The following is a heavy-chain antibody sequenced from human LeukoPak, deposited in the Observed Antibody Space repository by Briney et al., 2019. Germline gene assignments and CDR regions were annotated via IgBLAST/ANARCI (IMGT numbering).Heavy chain of an antibody. J-gene: IGHJ4*02. D-gene: IGHD2-2*01. V-gene: IGHV3-23*01. CDR3: AKDIVVVPAATALWDY. Sequence: GGSLRLSCAASGFTFSSYWMSWFRQIPGKGLEWVSALSGSGASTYYADSVKGRFTISRDNSKNTLYLQMNSLRAEDTAIYYCAKDIVVVPAATALWDYWGQGTLVTVSS. CDR1: GFTFSSYW. CDR2: LSGSGAST.